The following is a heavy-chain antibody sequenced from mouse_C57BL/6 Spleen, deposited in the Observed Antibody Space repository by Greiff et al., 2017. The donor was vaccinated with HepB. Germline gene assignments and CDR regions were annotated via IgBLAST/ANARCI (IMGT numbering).Heavy chain of an antibody. CDR2: INYDGSST. CDR3: ARFDGYLYFDV. Sequence: EVKLVESAGGLVQPGSSMKLSCTASGFTFSDYYMAWVRQVPEKGLEWVANINYDGSSTYYLDSLKSRFIISRDNAKNILYLQMSSLKSEDTATYYCARFDGYLYFDVWGTGTTVTVSS. CDR1: GFTFSDYY. V-gene: IGHV5-16*01. D-gene: IGHD2-3*01. J-gene: IGHJ1*03.